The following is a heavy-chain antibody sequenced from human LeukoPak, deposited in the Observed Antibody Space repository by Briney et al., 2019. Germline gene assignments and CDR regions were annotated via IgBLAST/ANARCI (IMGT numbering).Heavy chain of an antibody. CDR3: ARGDYYAMDV. Sequence: PGGSLRLSCAASGFTFSSYWMHWARQAPGKGLVWVSRINYDGTSTNYADSVKGRFTISRDNAKNTLYMQMNSLRAKDTAVYYCARGDYYAMDVWGQGTTVTVSS. V-gene: IGHV3-74*01. CDR2: INYDGTST. J-gene: IGHJ6*02. CDR1: GFTFSSYW.